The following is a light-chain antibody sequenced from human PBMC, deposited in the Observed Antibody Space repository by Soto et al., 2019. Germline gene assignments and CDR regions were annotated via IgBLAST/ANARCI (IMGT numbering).Light chain of an antibody. CDR3: LQYNNWVPT. CDR1: QSISSW. CDR2: RAS. J-gene: IGKJ1*01. V-gene: IGKV1-5*03. Sequence: DIQMTQCPSTLSASVGDTFTITCGASQSISSWLAWYQQKPGKAPKVLIYRASKLESGVTSRFSGSGSGTEFTLTISSLQPEDFAVYYCLQYNNWVPTVGQVTQVEIK.